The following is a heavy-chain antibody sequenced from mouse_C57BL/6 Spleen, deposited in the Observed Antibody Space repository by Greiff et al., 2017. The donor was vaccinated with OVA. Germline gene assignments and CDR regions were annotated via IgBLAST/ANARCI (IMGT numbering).Heavy chain of an antibody. V-gene: IGHV5-17*01. Sequence: EVKLVESGGGLVKPGGSLKLSCAASGFTFSDYGMHWVRQAPEKGLEWVAYISSGSSTIYYADTVKGRFTISRDNAKNTLCLQMTSLRSEDTAMYYCARWGTVVALDYWGQGTTLTVSS. J-gene: IGHJ2*01. CDR1: GFTFSDYG. CDR2: ISSGSSTI. D-gene: IGHD1-1*01. CDR3: ARWGTVVALDY.